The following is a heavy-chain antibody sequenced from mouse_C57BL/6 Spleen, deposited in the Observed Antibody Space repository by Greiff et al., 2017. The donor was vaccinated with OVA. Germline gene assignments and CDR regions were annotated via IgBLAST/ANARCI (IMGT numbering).Heavy chain of an antibody. CDR3: ATGITTVAKGFAY. D-gene: IGHD1-1*01. V-gene: IGHV1-19*01. CDR1: GYTFTDYY. CDR2: INPYNGGT. Sequence: EVQLQESGPVLVKPGASVKMSCKASGYTFTDYYMNWVKQSHGKSLEWIGVINPYNGGTSYNQKFKGKATLTVDKSSSTAYMELNSLTSEDSAVYYCATGITTVAKGFAYWGQGTLVTVSA. J-gene: IGHJ3*01.